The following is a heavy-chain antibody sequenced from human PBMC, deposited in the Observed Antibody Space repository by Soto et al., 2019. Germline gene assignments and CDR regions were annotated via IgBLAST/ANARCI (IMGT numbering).Heavy chain of an antibody. Sequence: GGSLRLSCAASGFTFSDAWMIWVRQAPGKGLEWVGRIKSKTDGGTTDYAAPVKGRFTISRDDSKNTLYLQMNSLKPEDTAVYYCTALYCGGDCYSGWTDYWGQGTLVTVSS. D-gene: IGHD2-21*02. CDR2: IKSKTDGGTT. CDR1: GFTFSDAW. V-gene: IGHV3-15*01. CDR3: TALYCGGDCYSGWTDY. J-gene: IGHJ4*02.